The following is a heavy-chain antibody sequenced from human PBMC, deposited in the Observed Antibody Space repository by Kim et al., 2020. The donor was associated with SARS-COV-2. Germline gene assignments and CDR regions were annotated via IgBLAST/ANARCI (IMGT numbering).Heavy chain of an antibody. D-gene: IGHD3-16*02. J-gene: IGHJ4*02. CDR2: IYYSGST. CDR1: GGSISSSSYY. CDR3: ARQITFGGVIVIPYYFDS. V-gene: IGHV4-39*01. Sequence: SETLSLTCTVSGGSISSSSYYWGWIRQPPGKGLEWIGSIYYSGSTYYNPSLKSRVTISVDTSKNQFSLKLSSVTAADTAVYYCARQITFGGVIVIPYYFDSWGQGTLVTGSS.